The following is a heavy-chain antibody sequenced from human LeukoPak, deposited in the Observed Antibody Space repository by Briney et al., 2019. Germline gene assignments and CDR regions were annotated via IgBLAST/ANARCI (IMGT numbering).Heavy chain of an antibody. Sequence: PSGTLSLTCAVSGGSISSSNWWSWVRQPPGKGLEWIGEIYHSGSTNYNPSLKSRVTISVDKSKNQFSLKLSSVTAADTAVYYCARVVPAAMFGGVNWFDPWGQGTLVTVSS. CDR2: IYHSGST. J-gene: IGHJ5*02. CDR1: GGSISSSNW. D-gene: IGHD2-2*01. CDR3: ARVVPAAMFGGVNWFDP. V-gene: IGHV4-4*02.